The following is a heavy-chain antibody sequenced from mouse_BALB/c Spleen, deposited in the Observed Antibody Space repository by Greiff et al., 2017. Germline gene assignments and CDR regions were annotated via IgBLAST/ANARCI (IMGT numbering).Heavy chain of an antibody. V-gene: IGHV2-9*02. CDR1: GFSLTSYG. Sequence: QVQLKESGPGLVAPSQSLSITCTVSGFSLTSYGVHWVRQPPGKGLEWLGVIWAGGSTNYNSALMSRLSISKDNSKSQVFLKMNSLQTDDTAMYYCARDRRRGEWFAYWGQGTLVTVSA. CDR2: IWAGGST. J-gene: IGHJ3*01. CDR3: ARDRRRGEWFAY.